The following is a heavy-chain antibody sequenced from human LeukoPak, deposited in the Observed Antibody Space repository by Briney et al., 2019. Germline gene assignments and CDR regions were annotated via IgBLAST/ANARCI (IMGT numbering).Heavy chain of an antibody. CDR1: GGSISSGSYY. CDR2: IYTSGST. D-gene: IGHD2/OR15-2a*01. Sequence: SETLSLTCTVSGGSISSGSYYWSWIRQPAGKGLEWIGRIYTSGSTNYNPSLKSRVTISVDTSKNQFSLKLSSVTAADTAVYYCAREIGYWGRGTLVTVSS. CDR3: AREIGY. V-gene: IGHV4-61*02. J-gene: IGHJ4*02.